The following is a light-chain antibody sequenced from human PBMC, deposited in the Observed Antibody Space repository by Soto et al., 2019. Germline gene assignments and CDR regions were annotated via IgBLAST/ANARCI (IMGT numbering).Light chain of an antibody. CDR1: QAISSS. V-gene: IGKV1-27*01. J-gene: IGKJ4*01. CDR3: QEYHSAPLT. Sequence: DIQMTQSPSFLSASVGDRVTLTCRASQAISSSLAWYQQKPGRVPKLLIYTASTLQSGVPSRFSGSGSGTDFTLTISSLQPEDVATYYCQEYHSAPLTFGGGTKVDIK. CDR2: TAS.